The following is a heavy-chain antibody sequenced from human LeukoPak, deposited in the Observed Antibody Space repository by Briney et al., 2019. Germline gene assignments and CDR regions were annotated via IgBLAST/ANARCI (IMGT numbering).Heavy chain of an antibody. CDR2: ISYSGST. CDR1: GGSISSYY. CDR3: ARVTDRIWFGESTFFDI. V-gene: IGHV4-59*12. Sequence: SETLSLTCTVSGGSISSYYWNWIRQPPGKGLEWIGSISYSGSTNYNPSLESRVTMSVDTSKNQFSLKLSSVTTADTAVYYCARVTDRIWFGESTFFDIWGQGTMVTVSS. J-gene: IGHJ3*02. D-gene: IGHD3-10*01.